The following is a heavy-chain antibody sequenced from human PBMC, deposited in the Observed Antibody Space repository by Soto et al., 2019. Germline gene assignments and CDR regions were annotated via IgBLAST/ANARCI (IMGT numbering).Heavy chain of an antibody. Sequence: PGGSLRLSCAASGFTFSSYNMNWVRQAPGKGLEWVSSISSSSSYMYYADSVKGRFTISRDNAKNSLYLQMNSLRAADTAVYYSAREPTSGGRFSPWGKGTLVTVSS. CDR2: ISSSSSYM. CDR1: GFTFSSYN. D-gene: IGHD6-19*01. J-gene: IGHJ5*02. V-gene: IGHV3-21*01. CDR3: AREPTSGGRFSP.